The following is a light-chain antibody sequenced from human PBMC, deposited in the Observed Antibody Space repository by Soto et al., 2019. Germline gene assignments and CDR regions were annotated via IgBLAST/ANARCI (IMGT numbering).Light chain of an antibody. CDR3: QSYDSSLSRV. CDR1: SSNIGAGYD. J-gene: IGLJ2*01. Sequence: QSVLTQPPSVSGAPGQRVTISCTGSSSNIGAGYDVHWYQQLPGTAPKLLIYGNSNRPSGVPDRFSGSKSGTSASLAITGHQAEDEADYYCQSYDSSLSRVFGGGTKVTVL. CDR2: GNS. V-gene: IGLV1-40*01.